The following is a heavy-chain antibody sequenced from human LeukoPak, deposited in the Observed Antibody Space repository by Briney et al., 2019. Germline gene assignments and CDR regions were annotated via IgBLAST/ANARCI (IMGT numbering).Heavy chain of an antibody. V-gene: IGHV3-23*01. D-gene: IGHD2-2*01. CDR3: AKAYCGSTVCYGGGKIDY. CDR1: GFTFNTYA. J-gene: IGHJ4*02. CDR2: IGSAKNT. Sequence: GGSLRLSCVASGFTFNTYALSWVRRAPGKGLEWVSFIGSAKNTNYADSVKGRFTISRDNSKNTLYLQMNSLRVEDAAVYYCAKAYCGSTVCYGGGKIDYWGQGTLVTVSS.